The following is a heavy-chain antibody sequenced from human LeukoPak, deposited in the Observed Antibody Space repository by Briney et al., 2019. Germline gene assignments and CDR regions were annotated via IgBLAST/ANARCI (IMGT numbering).Heavy chain of an antibody. Sequence: PGGSLRLSCAASGFTFSSYAMSWVRQAPGKGLEWVSGISGSGGSTYYADSVKGRFTISRDNSKNTLYLQMNSLRAEDTAVYYCARDGCSGGSCYSYYYGMDVWGQGTTVTVSS. CDR1: GFTFSSYA. V-gene: IGHV3-23*01. J-gene: IGHJ6*02. CDR3: ARDGCSGGSCYSYYYGMDV. D-gene: IGHD2-15*01. CDR2: ISGSGGST.